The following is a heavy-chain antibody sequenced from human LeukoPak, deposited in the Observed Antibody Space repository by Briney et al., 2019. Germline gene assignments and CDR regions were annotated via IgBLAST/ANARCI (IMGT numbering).Heavy chain of an antibody. CDR3: ATESGLRYFDY. CDR2: IIPILGIA. V-gene: IGHV1-69*04. CDR1: GGTFSSYA. D-gene: IGHD2-15*01. Sequence: ASVKVSCKASGGTFSSYAISWVRQAPGQGLEWMGRIIPILGIANYAQKFQGRVTITADKSTSTAYMELSSLRSEDTAVYYCATESGLRYFDYWGQGTLVTVSS. J-gene: IGHJ4*02.